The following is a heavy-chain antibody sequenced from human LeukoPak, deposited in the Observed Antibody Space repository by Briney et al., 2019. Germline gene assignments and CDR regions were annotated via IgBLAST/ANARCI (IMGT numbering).Heavy chain of an antibody. D-gene: IGHD4-17*01. CDR1: GGSFSGYY. Sequence: SETLSLTCAVYGGSFSGYYWSWIRQPPGKGLEWIGYIYHSGSTYYNPSLKSRVTTSVDRSKNQFSLKLSSVTAADTAVYYCARGGDYHDYWGQGTLVTVSS. CDR3: ARGGDYHDY. CDR2: IYHSGST. J-gene: IGHJ4*02. V-gene: IGHV4-34*01.